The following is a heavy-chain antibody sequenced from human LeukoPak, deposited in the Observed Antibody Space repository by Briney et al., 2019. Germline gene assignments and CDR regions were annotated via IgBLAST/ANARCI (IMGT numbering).Heavy chain of an antibody. CDR2: ISAYNGNT. V-gene: IGHV1-18*01. CDR3: ARVRYYDSSGYFRNYYYYYMDV. J-gene: IGHJ6*03. D-gene: IGHD3-22*01. CDR1: GYTFTSYG. Sequence: ASVRVSCKASGYTFTSYGISWVRQAPGQGLEWMGWISAYNGNTNYAQKFQGRVTITADKSTSTAYMELSSLRSEDTAVYYCARVRYYDSSGYFRNYYYYYMDVWGKGTTVTVSS.